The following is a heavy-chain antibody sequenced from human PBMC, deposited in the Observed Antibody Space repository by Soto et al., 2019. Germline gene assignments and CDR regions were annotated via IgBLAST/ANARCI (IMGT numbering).Heavy chain of an antibody. D-gene: IGHD3-16*01. CDR2: IYSNGST. V-gene: IGHV4-31*03. CDR1: GDSISSGGYY. Sequence: SETLSLTCTVSGDSISSGGYYWSWIRQLPGKGLEWIGYIYSNGSTYYNPSLKSRVTISVDKSKNQFSLKLNSVTAADTAIYYCARGSYASNFDYWGQGTLVT. CDR3: ARGSYASNFDY. J-gene: IGHJ4*02.